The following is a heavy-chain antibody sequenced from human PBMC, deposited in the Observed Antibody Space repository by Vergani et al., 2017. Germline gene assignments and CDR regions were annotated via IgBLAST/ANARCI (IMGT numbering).Heavy chain of an antibody. CDR1: GDSISSSNW. CDR3: ARVIQLWLGDWFDP. V-gene: IGHV4-4*03. Sequence: QVQLQESGPGLVKPPGTLSLTCAVSGDSISSSNWWSWVRQPPGKGLEWIGEIYYSGSTNYNPSLKSRVTISIDKSKNQFSLKLSSVTAADTAVYYCARVIQLWLGDWFDPWGQGTLVTVSS. CDR2: IYYSGST. D-gene: IGHD5-18*01. J-gene: IGHJ5*02.